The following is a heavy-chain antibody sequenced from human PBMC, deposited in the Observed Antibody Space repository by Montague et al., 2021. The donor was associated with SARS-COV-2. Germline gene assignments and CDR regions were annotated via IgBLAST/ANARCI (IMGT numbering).Heavy chain of an antibody. V-gene: IGHV4-34*01. D-gene: IGHD3-10*01. Sequence: ETLSLTCAVYGGSFSGYCWAWTRQPPGKGLEWIGDINHGGRTNYNPSLKSRVTISAETFKNQFSLRVNSVTAADTAVYFCARGIRGVIILYDYYLMDGWGQGTTVSVSS. CDR1: GGSFSGYC. CDR2: INHGGRT. J-gene: IGHJ6*02. CDR3: ARGIRGVIILYDYYLMDG.